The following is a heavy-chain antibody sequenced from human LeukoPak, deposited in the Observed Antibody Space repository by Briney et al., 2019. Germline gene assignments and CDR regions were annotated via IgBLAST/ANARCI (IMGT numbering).Heavy chain of an antibody. D-gene: IGHD1-14*01. CDR3: ARSSAYYNEADI. CDR1: GYRFTSYY. J-gene: IGHJ3*02. CDR2: INPSGGST. V-gene: IGHV1-46*01. Sequence: GASVKVSCKTSGYRFTSYYIHWVRQAPGQGLEWMGIINPSGGSTTYAQKVQGRLTMASDTATSTVYMELSSLRAEDTAMYYCARSSAYYNEADIWGQGTMVTVSS.